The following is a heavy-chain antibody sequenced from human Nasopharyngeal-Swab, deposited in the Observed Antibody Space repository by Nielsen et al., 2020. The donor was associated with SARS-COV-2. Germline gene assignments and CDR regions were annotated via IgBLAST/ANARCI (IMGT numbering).Heavy chain of an antibody. Sequence: SVKVSCKASGGTFSSYAISWVRQAPGQGLEWMGGIIPIFGTANYEQKFQGRVTITADESTSTAYMELSSLRSEDTAVYYCARGPFYFWSGRHYFDYWGQGTLVTVSS. D-gene: IGHD3-3*01. CDR1: GGTFSSYA. J-gene: IGHJ4*02. V-gene: IGHV1-69*13. CDR3: ARGPFYFWSGRHYFDY. CDR2: IIPIFGTA.